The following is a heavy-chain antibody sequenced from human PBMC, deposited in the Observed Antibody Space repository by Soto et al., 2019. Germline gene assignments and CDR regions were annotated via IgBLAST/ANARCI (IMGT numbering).Heavy chain of an antibody. CDR2: IFPGDSET. Sequence: PGESLKISCKGSGYDFNKYWIGWVRQTPGKGLEWMGIIFPGDSETKYSPSFKGQVTVSVDPSTTTAYLQWNSVRASDSALYYCASPYCGGDCPDAFDIWGQGTMVTVSS. CDR3: ASPYCGGDCPDAFDI. V-gene: IGHV5-51*01. CDR1: GYDFNKYW. J-gene: IGHJ3*02. D-gene: IGHD2-21*02.